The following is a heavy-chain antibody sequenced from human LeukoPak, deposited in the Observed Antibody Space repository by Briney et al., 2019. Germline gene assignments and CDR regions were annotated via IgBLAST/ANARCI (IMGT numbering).Heavy chain of an antibody. Sequence: KSGGSLRLSCAASGFTVSSNYMSWVRQAPGKGLEWIGYIYYSGTTNSGSTNYNPSLKSRVTISVDTSKSQFSLRVNSVTAADTAVYYCARGRTYATRSDYWGRGTLVTVSS. CDR2: IYYSGTTNSGST. CDR1: GFTVSSNY. J-gene: IGHJ4*02. V-gene: IGHV4-59*02. CDR3: ARGRTYATRSDY. D-gene: IGHD2-2*01.